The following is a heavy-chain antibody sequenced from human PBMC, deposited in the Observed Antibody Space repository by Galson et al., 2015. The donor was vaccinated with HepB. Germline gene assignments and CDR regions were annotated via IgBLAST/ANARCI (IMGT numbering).Heavy chain of an antibody. CDR2: INPNNGGT. V-gene: IGHV1-2*02. CDR1: GYTFSGYY. J-gene: IGHJ4*02. CDR3: ARHIPVSGPSGFRDLR. D-gene: IGHD6-19*01. Sequence: SVKVSCKASGYTFSGYYMHWVRQAPGQGLEWMGWINPNNGGTNYALKFQGRVTMTRDTSISTAYMELSRLRSDDTAVYYCARHIPVSGPSGFRDLRWGQGPLVTVAP.